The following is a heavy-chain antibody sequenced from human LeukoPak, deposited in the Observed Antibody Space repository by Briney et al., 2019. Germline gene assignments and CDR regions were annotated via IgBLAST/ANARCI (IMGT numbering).Heavy chain of an antibody. CDR3: ARSGGIAARWAVGY. CDR1: GGSFSGYY. Sequence: SETLSLTCAVYGGSFSGYYWSWIRQPPGKGLEWIGEINHSGSTNYNPSLKSRVTISGDTSKNQFSLKLSSVTAADMAVYYCARSGGIAARWAVGYWGQGTLVTVSS. CDR2: INHSGST. V-gene: IGHV4-34*01. J-gene: IGHJ4*02. D-gene: IGHD6-6*01.